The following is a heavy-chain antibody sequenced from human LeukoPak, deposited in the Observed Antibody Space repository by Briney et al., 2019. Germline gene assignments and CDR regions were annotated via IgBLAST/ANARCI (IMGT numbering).Heavy chain of an antibody. CDR1: GGTFSSYA. Sequence: SVKVSCKASGGTFSSYAISWVRQAPGQGLEWMGRIIPILGIANYAQKFQGRVTITADKSTSTAYMELSSLRSEDTAVYYCARDKPDSSGYHRTPLFDYWGQGTLVTVSS. J-gene: IGHJ4*02. D-gene: IGHD3-22*01. CDR3: ARDKPDSSGYHRTPLFDY. V-gene: IGHV1-69*04. CDR2: IIPILGIA.